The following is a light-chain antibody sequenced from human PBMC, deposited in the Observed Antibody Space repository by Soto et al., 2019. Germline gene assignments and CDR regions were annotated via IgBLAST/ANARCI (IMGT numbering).Light chain of an antibody. CDR2: HGF. Sequence: AIQMTQSPSSLSGSIVDIGTMSVLASQGIRRDLGWYQQKPGTAPKVLIYHGFNLQSGVPSRVSGSGSGTEFTISISSLQHDDFETYYCQKYNSYSFGHGTKVDI. CDR3: QKYNSYS. CDR1: QGIRRD. J-gene: IGKJ1*01. V-gene: IGKV1-13*02.